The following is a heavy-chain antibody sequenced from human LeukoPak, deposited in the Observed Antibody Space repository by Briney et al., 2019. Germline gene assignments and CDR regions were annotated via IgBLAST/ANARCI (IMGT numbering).Heavy chain of an antibody. CDR3: TREYGDYPCYCGMDV. D-gene: IGHD4-17*01. CDR2: IRSKAYGGTT. CDR1: GFTFGDYA. J-gene: IGHJ6*02. Sequence: GRTLRLSCTASGFTFGDYAMSWVRQAPGKGREGGGFIRSKAYGGTTEYAASVKGRFTISRDDSKSIAYLQRDSLKTEDTAVYYCTREYGDYPCYCGMDVWGQGTTVTVSS. V-gene: IGHV3-49*04.